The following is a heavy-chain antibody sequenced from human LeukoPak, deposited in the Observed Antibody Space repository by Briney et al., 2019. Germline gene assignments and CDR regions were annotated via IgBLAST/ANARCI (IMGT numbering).Heavy chain of an antibody. CDR2: ISGSGGST. V-gene: IGHV3-23*01. Sequence: GGSLRLSCAASGFTFSSYAMSWVRQAPGKGLEWVSAISGSGGSTYYADSVKGRFTISRDNSENTLYLQVNSLRAEDTAVYYCAKDSSGGSSSWGDYFDYWGQGTLVTVSS. CDR1: GFTFSSYA. CDR3: AKDSSGGSSSWGDYFDY. D-gene: IGHD6-13*01. J-gene: IGHJ4*02.